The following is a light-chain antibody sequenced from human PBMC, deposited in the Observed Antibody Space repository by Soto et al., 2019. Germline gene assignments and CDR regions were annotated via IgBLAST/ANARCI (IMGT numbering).Light chain of an antibody. CDR3: QQYNNWPPMA. J-gene: IGKJ1*01. V-gene: IGKV3-15*01. CDR1: QSVSSN. CDR2: GAS. Sequence: EIVMTQSPATLSVSPGERATLSCRASQSVSSNLAWYQQKPGQAPRLLIYGASTRATGIPARFSGSGSGKEFTLTLSSLQSEDFAVYYCQQYNNWPPMAFGQGTKVEIK.